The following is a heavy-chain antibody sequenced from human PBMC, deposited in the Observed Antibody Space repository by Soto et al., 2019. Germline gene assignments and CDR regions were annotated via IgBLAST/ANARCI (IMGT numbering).Heavy chain of an antibody. V-gene: IGHV4-34*01. CDR1: GGSFSNYY. Sequence: QVQLQQWGTGLLKPSETLSLTCAVYGGSFSNYYWSWIRQPPGKGLEWIGEISHSGSTNYNPSLESRVTISVDTSKNQFSLKLTSVTAADTAVYYCARATPVDSWGQGTLVTVSS. CDR2: ISHSGST. CDR3: ARATPVDS. J-gene: IGHJ4*02.